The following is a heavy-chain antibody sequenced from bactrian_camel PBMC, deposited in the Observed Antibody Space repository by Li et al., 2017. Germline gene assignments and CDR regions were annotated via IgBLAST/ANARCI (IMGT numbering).Heavy chain of an antibody. CDR2: INSRGGSA. CDR3: AADSSSWYHYYR. Sequence: VESGGGLVQVGGSLRLSCAASGFTFSIYAIAWVRQAPGKGLEWVSAINSRGGSAYYADSVKGRFTLSRDNAKNTLYLQMNSLKSDDTAMYFCAADSSSWYHYYRWGRGTQVTVS. J-gene: IGHJ4*01. D-gene: IGHD6*01. CDR1: GFTFSIYA. V-gene: IGHV3S31*01.